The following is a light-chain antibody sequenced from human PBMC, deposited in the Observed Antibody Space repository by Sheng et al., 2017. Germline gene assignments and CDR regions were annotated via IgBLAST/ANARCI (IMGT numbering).Light chain of an antibody. CDR3: EQYNDWPPIT. Sequence: ETVMTQSPATLSVSPGERATLSCGASQSVSSDLAWYQQKPGQAPRLLIYGASTRATGVPARFSGSGSGTEFSLTISSLQSEDYAIYYCEQYNDWPPITFGQGTRLEIK. CDR1: QSVSSD. V-gene: IGKV3-15*01. J-gene: IGKJ5*01. CDR2: GAS.